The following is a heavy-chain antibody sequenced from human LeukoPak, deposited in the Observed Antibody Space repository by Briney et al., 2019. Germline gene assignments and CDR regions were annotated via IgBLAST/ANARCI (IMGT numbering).Heavy chain of an antibody. CDR3: ARDGAFDS. Sequence: AGGSLRLSCAASGFTFSSCAMHWVRQAPGKGLEWVAVISYDGSNKYYADSVKGRFTISRDNSKNTLYLQMNSLRAEDTAVYYCARDGAFDSWGQGTMVTVSA. CDR1: GFTFSSCA. V-gene: IGHV3-30*01. CDR2: ISYDGSNK. J-gene: IGHJ3*02.